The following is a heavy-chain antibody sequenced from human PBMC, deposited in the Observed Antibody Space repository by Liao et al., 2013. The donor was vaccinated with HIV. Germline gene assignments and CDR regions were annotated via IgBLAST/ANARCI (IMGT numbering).Heavy chain of an antibody. CDR1: GGSISSGSYY. J-gene: IGHJ6*03. CDR3: ARDITGYYSYYMDV. Sequence: QVLLQESGPGLVAPSQTLSLTCTVSGGSISSGSYYWTWIRQPAGKGLEWIGRVYATGTANYNPSLKSRVTISIDTSKSQFSLKVSSVTTADTAVYYCARDITGYYSYYMDVWGKGTPVTVSS. V-gene: IGHV4-61*02. CDR2: VYATGTA. D-gene: IGHD1-20*01.